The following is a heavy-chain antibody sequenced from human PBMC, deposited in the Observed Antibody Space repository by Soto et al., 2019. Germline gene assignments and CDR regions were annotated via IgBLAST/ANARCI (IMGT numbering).Heavy chain of an antibody. J-gene: IGHJ4*02. D-gene: IGHD2-21*02. CDR1: GGSISSYY. CDR3: ARQRRPYCGGDCYPYFDY. CDR2: IYYSGST. Sequence: SETLSLTCTVSGGSISSYYWSWIRQPPGKGLEWIGYIYYSGSTNYNPSLKSRVTISVDTSKNQFSLKLSSVTAADTAVYYCARQRRPYCGGDCYPYFDYWGQGTLVTVSS. V-gene: IGHV4-59*08.